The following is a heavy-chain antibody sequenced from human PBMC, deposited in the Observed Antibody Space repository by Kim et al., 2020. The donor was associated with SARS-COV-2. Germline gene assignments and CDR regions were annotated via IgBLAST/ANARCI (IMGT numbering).Heavy chain of an antibody. V-gene: IGHV5-10-1*01. D-gene: IGHD3-10*01. CDR1: GYSFTSYW. J-gene: IGHJ2*01. Sequence: GESLKISCKGSGYSFTSYWISWVRQMPGKGLEWMGRIDPSDSYTNYSPSFQGHVTISADKSISTAYLQWSSLKASDTAMYYCARQPRLQLLDWYFDLWGRGTLVTVSS. CDR3: ARQPRLQLLDWYFDL. CDR2: IDPSDSYT.